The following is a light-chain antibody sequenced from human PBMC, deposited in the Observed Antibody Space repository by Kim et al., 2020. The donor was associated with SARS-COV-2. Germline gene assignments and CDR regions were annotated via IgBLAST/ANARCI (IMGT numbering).Light chain of an antibody. J-gene: IGKJ1*01. CDR3: QQSVSSPWT. CDR1: QSVSSSY. CDR2: GAS. Sequence: EIVLTQSPGTLSLSPGERATLSCRASQSVSSSYLAWYQQKPGQAPRLLIYGASSRATGIPDRFSGSGSGTDFTLTITRLEPEDFAVYYCQQSVSSPWTFGQGTKVDIK. V-gene: IGKV3-20*01.